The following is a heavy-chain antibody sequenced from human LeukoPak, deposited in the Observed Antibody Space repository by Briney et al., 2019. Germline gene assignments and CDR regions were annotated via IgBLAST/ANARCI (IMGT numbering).Heavy chain of an antibody. V-gene: IGHV3-30-3*01. CDR1: GFNFSSYA. Sequence: GGSLRLSCAASGFNFSSYARHWVRQAPGKVLEWVAVISYDGSNKYYADSVKGRFTISRDNSKNTLYLQMNSLRAEDTAVYYCAREPQSWDYFDYWGQGTLVTVSS. D-gene: IGHD3-16*01. J-gene: IGHJ4*02. CDR2: ISYDGSNK. CDR3: AREPQSWDYFDY.